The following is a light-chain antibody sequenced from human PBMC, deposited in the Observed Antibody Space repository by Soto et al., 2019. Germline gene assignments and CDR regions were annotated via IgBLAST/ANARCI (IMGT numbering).Light chain of an antibody. CDR2: RAS. Sequence: EIVMTQSPATLSVSPGGSATLSCRASQHVSSNFAWYRQKPGQAPTLLSYRASTRATGIPARFSGSGSVTEFTLTISTLQSEDFAVYYCQQYNNWPYTFAQGTKLEIK. CDR3: QQYNNWPYT. CDR1: QHVSSN. V-gene: IGKV3-15*01. J-gene: IGKJ2*01.